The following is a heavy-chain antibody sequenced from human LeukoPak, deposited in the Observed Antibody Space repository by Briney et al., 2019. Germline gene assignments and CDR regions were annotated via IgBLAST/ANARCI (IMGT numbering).Heavy chain of an antibody. V-gene: IGHV3-9*01. D-gene: IGHD3-22*01. J-gene: IGHJ4*02. CDR2: ISWNSGCI. CDR3: PKANYYYDSSGYYYFDY. CDR1: GFTFDDYA. Sequence: GGSLRLSCAASGFTFDDYAMHWVRQAPGKGVEGVSGISWNSGCIGYADPVKGRFTISGDNAKNSLYLQMNSLRAEDTALYYCPKANYYYDSSGYYYFDYWGQGTLVTVSS.